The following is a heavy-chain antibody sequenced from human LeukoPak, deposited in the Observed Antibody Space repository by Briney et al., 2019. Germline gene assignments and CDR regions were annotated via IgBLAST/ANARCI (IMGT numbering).Heavy chain of an antibody. Sequence: SETLSLTCTVSGSSISSYYWSWIRKPAGKGLEWIGRIYTSGSTNYDPSLNSRVTMSVDTSKNQFSLKLSSVTAAETAVYYCARGFLWFGELLVYYMDVWGKGTTVTVSS. CDR2: IYTSGST. CDR3: ARGFLWFGELLVYYMDV. CDR1: GSSISSYY. V-gene: IGHV4-4*07. J-gene: IGHJ6*03. D-gene: IGHD3-10*01.